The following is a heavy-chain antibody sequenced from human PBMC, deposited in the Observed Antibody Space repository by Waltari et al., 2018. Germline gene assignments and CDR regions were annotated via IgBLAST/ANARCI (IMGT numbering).Heavy chain of an antibody. D-gene: IGHD2-2*01. CDR3: ARVPFLAMGNWFDP. V-gene: IGHV4-39*07. Sequence: QLQLQESGPGLVKPSETLSLTCTVSGGSISSSSYYWGWIRQPPGKGLGWIGSIYYSGITYYNPAIKSRVTRSVDTSKNQFSLKLSSVTAADTAVYYCARVPFLAMGNWFDPWGQGTLVTVSS. CDR2: IYYSGIT. J-gene: IGHJ5*02. CDR1: GGSISSSSYY.